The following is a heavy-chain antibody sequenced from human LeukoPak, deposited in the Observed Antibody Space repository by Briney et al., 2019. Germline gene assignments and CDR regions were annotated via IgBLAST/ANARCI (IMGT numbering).Heavy chain of an antibody. CDR2: INSDGSST. Sequence: GGSLRLSCAASGFTFRSHWMHWVRQAPGKGLVWVSRINSDGSSTNYADSVKGRFTISRDNAKNTMYLEMNSPRAEDTAVYHCARAGPTGVYQYTMDVWGQGTTVTVSS. CDR1: GFTFRSHW. V-gene: IGHV3-74*01. CDR3: ARAGPTGVYQYTMDV. J-gene: IGHJ6*02. D-gene: IGHD4-23*01.